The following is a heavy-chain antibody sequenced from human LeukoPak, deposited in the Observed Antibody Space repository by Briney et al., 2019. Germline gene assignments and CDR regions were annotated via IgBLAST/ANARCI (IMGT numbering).Heavy chain of an antibody. CDR3: ARGRRPYYYGMDV. J-gene: IGHJ6*02. Sequence: SETLSLTCDVSGDSISSSNYCWGWIRQPPERGLEGIGTVCNSGNTYYNPSLKSRVTISVDTSKNQFSLKLSSVTAADTAVYYCARGRRPYYYGMDVWGQGTTVTVSS. V-gene: IGHV4-39*07. CDR2: VCNSGNT. CDR1: GDSISSSNYC.